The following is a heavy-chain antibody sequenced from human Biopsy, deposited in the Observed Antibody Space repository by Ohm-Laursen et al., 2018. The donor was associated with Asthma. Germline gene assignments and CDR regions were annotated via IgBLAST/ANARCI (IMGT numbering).Heavy chain of an antibody. V-gene: IGHV1-3*01. CDR3: ARTYYDFLTGQVNDVFAM. CDR2: INAGNGNT. J-gene: IGHJ3*02. Sequence: SVKVSCKASGYTFINYAIHWVRQAPGQRLEWMGWINAGNGNTKYSQKFQGRVTISRDTSASTAYMDLSSLRSEDTAVYYCARTYYDFLTGQVNDVFAMWGQGTMVTVSS. D-gene: IGHD3-9*01. CDR1: GYTFINYA.